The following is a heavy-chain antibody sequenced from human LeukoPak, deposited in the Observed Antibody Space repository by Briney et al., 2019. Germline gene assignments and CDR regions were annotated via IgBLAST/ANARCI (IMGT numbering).Heavy chain of an antibody. D-gene: IGHD6-6*01. CDR1: GFTFSNYW. CDR3: ARGPNSNWSGLDF. CDR2: ISPTGSTT. J-gene: IGHJ4*02. Sequence: GGSLRLSCAASGFTFSNYWMYWVRQAPGKGLVWVSRISPTGSTTSYADSVKGRFTVSRDNAKNTLYLQVNNLRAEDTAVYYCARGPNSNWSGLDFWGQGTLLTVSS. V-gene: IGHV3-74*01.